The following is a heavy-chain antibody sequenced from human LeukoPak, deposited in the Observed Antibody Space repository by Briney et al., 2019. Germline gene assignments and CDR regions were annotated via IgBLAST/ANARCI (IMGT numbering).Heavy chain of an antibody. D-gene: IGHD3-10*01. J-gene: IGHJ5*02. CDR2: IYTSGST. CDR1: GGSISSYY. V-gene: IGHV4-4*07. Sequence: SETLSLTCTVSGGSISSYYWSWIRQPAGKGLEWIGRIYTSGSTNYNPSLKSRVTMSVGTSKKQFSLKLSSVTATDTAVYYCARGSPYYYGSGSYWFDPWGQGTLVTVSS. CDR3: ARGSPYYYGSGSYWFDP.